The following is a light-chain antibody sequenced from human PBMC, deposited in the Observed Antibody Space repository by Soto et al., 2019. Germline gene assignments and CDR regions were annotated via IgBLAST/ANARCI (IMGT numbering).Light chain of an antibody. Sequence: DIQMTQSPSSLSASVGDRVTITCRASQAIRNSFAWYQQKPGEVPKLLMYAASTLQSGVPSRFSGSGSGTDFTLTISSLQPEDVATYYCQKYFSAPWTFGQGTKVEIK. CDR3: QKYFSAPWT. CDR1: QAIRNS. J-gene: IGKJ1*01. CDR2: AAS. V-gene: IGKV1-27*01.